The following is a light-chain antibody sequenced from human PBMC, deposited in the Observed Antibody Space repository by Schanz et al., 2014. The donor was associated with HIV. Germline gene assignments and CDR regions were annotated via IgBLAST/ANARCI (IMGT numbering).Light chain of an antibody. Sequence: QSVLTQPASVSGSPGQSITISCTGTSSNVGGYDYVSWYQQHPGKAPKLIIYDVSNRPSGISYRFSGSKSGNTASLTISGLQAEDEGDYYCSSYTSTNTLVVLGGGTKLTVL. CDR3: SSYTSTNTLVV. CDR1: SSNVGGYDY. J-gene: IGLJ2*01. CDR2: DVS. V-gene: IGLV2-14*03.